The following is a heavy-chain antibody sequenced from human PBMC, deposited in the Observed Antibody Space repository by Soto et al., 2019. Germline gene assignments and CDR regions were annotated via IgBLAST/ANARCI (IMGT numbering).Heavy chain of an antibody. CDR2: ISAYNGNT. Sequence: QVQLVQSGAEVKKPGASVKVSCKASGYTFASYAISWMRQAPGQGLERMGWISAYNGNTNYAQKLQGRVTMTTDKSSSTAYMELGSLRSDDTAVYYCARNPPPPDYWGQGTLVTVAS. J-gene: IGHJ4*02. V-gene: IGHV1-18*01. CDR3: ARNPPPPDY. CDR1: GYTFASYA.